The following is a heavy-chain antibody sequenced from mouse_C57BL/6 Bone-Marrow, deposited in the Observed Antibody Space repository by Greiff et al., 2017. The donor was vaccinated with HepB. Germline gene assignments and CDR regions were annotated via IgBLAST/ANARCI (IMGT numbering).Heavy chain of an antibody. CDR3: ARLYYYGSPYYFDY. Sequence: EVQLQQSGPELVKPGASVKISCKASGYTFTDYYMNWVKQSHGKSLEWIGDINPNNGGTSYNQKFKGKATLTVDKSSSTAYMELRSLTSEDSAVYYCARLYYYGSPYYFDYWGQGTTLTVSS. V-gene: IGHV1-26*01. D-gene: IGHD1-1*01. J-gene: IGHJ2*01. CDR1: GYTFTDYY. CDR2: INPNNGGT.